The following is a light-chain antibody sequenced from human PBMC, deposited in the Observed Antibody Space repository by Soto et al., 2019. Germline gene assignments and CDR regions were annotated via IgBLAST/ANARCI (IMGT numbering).Light chain of an antibody. V-gene: IGLV2-14*03. CDR3: SSYTTTSTVV. J-gene: IGLJ2*01. CDR1: SSDVGGYNY. Sequence: QSALTQPASVSGSPGQSITISCTGTSSDVGGYNYVSWYQHHPGKAPKLMIYDVTNRPSGVSNRFSGSKSGNTASLTISGVQSEDEASYYCSSYTTTSTVVFGGWTKLTVL. CDR2: DVT.